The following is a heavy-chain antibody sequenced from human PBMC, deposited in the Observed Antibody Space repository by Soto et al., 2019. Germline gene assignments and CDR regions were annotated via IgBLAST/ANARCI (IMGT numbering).Heavy chain of an antibody. CDR3: AKDKYYGSGSYYSPYYYYYGMDV. D-gene: IGHD3-10*01. J-gene: IGHJ6*02. CDR1: GFTFSSYG. V-gene: IGHV3-30*18. CDR2: ISYDGSNK. Sequence: PGGSLRLSCAASGFTFSSYGMHWVRQAPGKGLEWVAAISYDGSNKYYADSVKGRFTISRDNSKNTLYLQMNSLRAEDTAVYYCAKDKYYGSGSYYSPYYYYYGMDVWGQGTTVTVSS.